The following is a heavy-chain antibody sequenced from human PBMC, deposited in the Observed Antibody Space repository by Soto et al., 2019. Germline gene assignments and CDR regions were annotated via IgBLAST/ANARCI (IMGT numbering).Heavy chain of an antibody. V-gene: IGHV4-39*01. D-gene: IGHD6-19*01. Sequence: SETLSLTCTVSGGSISSSSYYWGWIRQPPGKGLEWIGSIYYSGSTYYNPSLKSRVTISVDTSKNQFSLKLSSVTAADTAVYYCARGGWYKNWFDPWGQGTLVTVSS. J-gene: IGHJ5*02. CDR3: ARGGWYKNWFDP. CDR1: GGSISSSSYY. CDR2: IYYSGST.